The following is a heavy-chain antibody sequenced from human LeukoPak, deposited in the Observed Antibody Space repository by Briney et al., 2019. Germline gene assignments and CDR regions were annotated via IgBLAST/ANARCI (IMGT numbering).Heavy chain of an antibody. CDR3: ARQYYDFWSGYHTPTYYSNY. V-gene: IGHV1-69*05. CDR2: IIPIFGTA. J-gene: IGHJ4*02. Sequence: GASVKVSCKASGGTFSSYAISWVRQAPGQRLEWMGGIIPIFGTANYAQKFQGRVTITTDESTSTAYMELSSLRSEDTAVYYCARQYYDFWSGYHTPTYYSNYWGQGTLVTVSS. CDR1: GGTFSSYA. D-gene: IGHD3-3*01.